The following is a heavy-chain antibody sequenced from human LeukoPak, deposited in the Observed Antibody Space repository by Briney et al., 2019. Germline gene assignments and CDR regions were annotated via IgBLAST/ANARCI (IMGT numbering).Heavy chain of an antibody. CDR1: GFTFSSYD. J-gene: IGHJ4*02. CDR3: SRVGSSGWPNYFDS. D-gene: IGHD6-19*01. CDR2: IGTSGDT. V-gene: IGHV3-13*04. Sequence: GGSLRLSCAASGFTFSSYDMHWVRQATGKGLEWVSVIGTSGDTYYAGSVKGRFTISRENAKNSLYLQMNSLTAGDTAVYFCSRVGSSGWPNYFDSWGQGTLVTVAS.